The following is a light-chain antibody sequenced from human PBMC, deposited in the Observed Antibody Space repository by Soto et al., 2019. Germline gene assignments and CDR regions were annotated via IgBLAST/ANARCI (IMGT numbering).Light chain of an antibody. CDR2: AAS. Sequence: IQLTQSPSSLSASVGDSVTITCRPSQDISSHLAWYQQKPGKAPKVLIYAASTLESGIPSRFSGSGSGTDFTLTISSLQAEDFATYYCQQVKSFLPLTFGGGTKVDIK. J-gene: IGKJ4*01. V-gene: IGKV1-9*01. CDR1: QDISSH. CDR3: QQVKSFLPLT.